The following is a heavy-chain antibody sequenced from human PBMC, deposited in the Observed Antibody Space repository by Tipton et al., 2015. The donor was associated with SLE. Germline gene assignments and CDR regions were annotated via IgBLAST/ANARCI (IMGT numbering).Heavy chain of an antibody. V-gene: IGHV4-39*07. CDR1: GGSISSSSYY. D-gene: IGHD4-17*01. CDR3: ATSLMTTVPYYYYGMDV. CDR2: IYYSGST. Sequence: LRLSCTVSGGSISSSSYYWGWIRQPPGKGLEWIGSIYYSGSTYYNPSLKSRVTMSVDTSKNQFSTNLSSVTAADTAVYYCATSLMTTVPYYYYGMDVWGQGTTVTVSS. J-gene: IGHJ6*02.